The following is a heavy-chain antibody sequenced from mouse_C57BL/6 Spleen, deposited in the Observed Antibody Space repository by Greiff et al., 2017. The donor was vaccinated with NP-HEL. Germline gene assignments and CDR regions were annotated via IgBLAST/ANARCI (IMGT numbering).Heavy chain of an antibody. D-gene: IGHD2-5*01. V-gene: IGHV5-12*01. CDR3: ARRGSNYVFDY. Sequence: EVKLMESGGGLVQPGGSLKLSCAASGFTFSDYYMYWVRQTPEKRLEWVAYISNGGGSTYYPDTVKGRFTISRDNAKNTLYLQMSRLKSEDTAMYYCARRGSNYVFDYWGQGTTLTVSS. J-gene: IGHJ2*01. CDR1: GFTFSDYY. CDR2: ISNGGGST.